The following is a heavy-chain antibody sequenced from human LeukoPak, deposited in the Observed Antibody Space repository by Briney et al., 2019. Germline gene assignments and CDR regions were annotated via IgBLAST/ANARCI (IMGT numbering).Heavy chain of an antibody. CDR3: ANEIRPNDY. J-gene: IGHJ4*02. CDR2: IVVGSDNT. Sequence: SVKVSCKASGFTFSSSAVQWVRQARGQRPEWIGWIVVGSDNTNYAQKFQDRVTISRDMSTSTAYMELSSLRSEDTAVYYCANEIRPNDYWGQGTLVTVSS. CDR1: GFTFSSSA. D-gene: IGHD4-17*01. V-gene: IGHV1-58*01.